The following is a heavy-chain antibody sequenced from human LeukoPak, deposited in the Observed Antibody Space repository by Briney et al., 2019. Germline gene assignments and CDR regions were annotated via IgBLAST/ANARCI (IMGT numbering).Heavy chain of an antibody. CDR3: ARGLGYCSSTSCYLYV. J-gene: IGHJ6*03. CDR1: GFTFSSYS. V-gene: IGHV3-48*01. D-gene: IGHD2-2*01. Sequence: TGGSLRLSCAASGFTFSSYSMNWVRQAPWKGLEWVSYISSSSSTIYYADSVKGRFTISRDNAKNSLYLQMNSLRAEDTAVHYCARGLGYCSSTSCYLYVWGKGTTVTVSS. CDR2: ISSSSSTI.